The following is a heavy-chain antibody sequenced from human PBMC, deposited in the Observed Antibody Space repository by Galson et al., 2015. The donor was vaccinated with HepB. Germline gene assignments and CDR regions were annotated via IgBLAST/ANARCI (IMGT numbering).Heavy chain of an antibody. CDR2: IWSDGSNK. V-gene: IGHV3-33*08. J-gene: IGHJ4*02. D-gene: IGHD3-22*01. Sequence: SLRLSCAASGFTFSIYAMHWVRQAPGKGLEWVAVIWSDGSNKYYADSVKGRFTISRDNSRNTLFLQMNTLRAEDTAVYYCARGHRDSYDTGETFWGQGTLVTASS. CDR1: GFTFSIYA. CDR3: ARGHRDSYDTGETF.